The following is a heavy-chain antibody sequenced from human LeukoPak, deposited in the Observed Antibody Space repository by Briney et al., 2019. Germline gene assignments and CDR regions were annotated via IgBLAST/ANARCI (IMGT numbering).Heavy chain of an antibody. CDR2: IYHSGTT. V-gene: IGHV4-38-2*01. CDR1: GYSISSGYY. Sequence: ETSETLSLTCAVSGYSISSGYYWGWIRQPPGKGLEWIGSIYHSGTTYSNPSLKSRVTISVDTSKNQFSLKLSSVTAADTAVYYCARWGRVAGYDAFDIWGQGTMVTVSS. D-gene: IGHD6-19*01. J-gene: IGHJ3*02. CDR3: ARWGRVAGYDAFDI.